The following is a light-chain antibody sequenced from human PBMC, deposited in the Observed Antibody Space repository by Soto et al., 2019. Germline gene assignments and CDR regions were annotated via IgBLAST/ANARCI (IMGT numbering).Light chain of an antibody. CDR3: QTWGNGFQV. CDR1: SGHSTYA. V-gene: IGLV4-69*01. Sequence: QSVLTQSPSASASLGASVKLTCTLSSGHSTYAIAWHQHQAEKGPRYLMNLKSDGTYTKGDGIPDRFSGSSSGAERYLTISSLHSEDEADYYCQTWGNGFQVFGGGTKLTVL. CDR2: LKSDGTY. J-gene: IGLJ3*02.